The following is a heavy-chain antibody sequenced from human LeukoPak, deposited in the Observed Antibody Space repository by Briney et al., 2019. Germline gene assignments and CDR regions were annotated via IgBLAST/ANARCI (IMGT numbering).Heavy chain of an antibody. CDR1: GFRFSSYG. J-gene: IGHJ4*02. CDR2: IRSDGSNK. D-gene: IGHD2-2*01. Sequence: QPGGSLRLSCAASGFRFSSYGMHWVRQAPGKGLEWVAFIRSDGSNKYYADSVKGRFTISRDNSKNTLYLQMNSLRADDTAVYYCARGPGYCSSTSCYLFDYWGQGTLVTVSS. V-gene: IGHV3-30*02. CDR3: ARGPGYCSSTSCYLFDY.